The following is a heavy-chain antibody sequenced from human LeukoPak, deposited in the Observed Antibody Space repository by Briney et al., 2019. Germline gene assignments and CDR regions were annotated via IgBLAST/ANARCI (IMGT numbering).Heavy chain of an antibody. D-gene: IGHD3-22*01. J-gene: IGHJ3*02. CDR1: GGSISSGGYY. CDR3: ARGTGITMIVVTLSEADAFDI. V-gene: IGHV4-31*03. Sequence: SETLSLTCTVSGGSISSGGYYCSWIRQHPGKGLEWSGYIYYSGSTYYNPSLKSRVTISVDTSKTQFSLELSSVPAAATAVYYCARGTGITMIVVTLSEADAFDIWGQGTMVTVSS. CDR2: IYYSGST.